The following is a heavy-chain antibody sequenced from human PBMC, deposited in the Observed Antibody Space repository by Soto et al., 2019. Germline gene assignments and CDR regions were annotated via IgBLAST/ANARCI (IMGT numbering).Heavy chain of an antibody. Sequence: EAQLLESGGGIVQPGGSLRLSCAASGFTFGSYTMSWVRQAPGKGLQWVSYISDGGHNTYYADSVKGRFTISRDDLKGTLYLQMNRPRAEDTALYYCVREYYVSGVIWGPGTLVTVSS. CDR1: GFTFGSYT. J-gene: IGHJ4*02. V-gene: IGHV3-23*01. CDR2: ISDGGHNT. D-gene: IGHD3-10*02. CDR3: VREYYVSGVI.